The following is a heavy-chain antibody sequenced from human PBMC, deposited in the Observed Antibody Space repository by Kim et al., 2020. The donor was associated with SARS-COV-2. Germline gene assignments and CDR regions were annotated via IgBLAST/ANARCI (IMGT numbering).Heavy chain of an antibody. CDR3: ANLYFFDSSGFYTPSDY. CDR2: ISYDGSNQ. Sequence: GGSLRLSCAASGFTFSNYGMHWVRQAPGKGLEWVAVISYDGSNQFYVDSVKGRFTISRDNSKNTLYLQMNSLRAEDTAVYYCANLYFFDSSGFYTPSDYWGLGTPVTVSS. CDR1: GFTFSNYG. V-gene: IGHV3-30*18. D-gene: IGHD3-22*01. J-gene: IGHJ4*02.